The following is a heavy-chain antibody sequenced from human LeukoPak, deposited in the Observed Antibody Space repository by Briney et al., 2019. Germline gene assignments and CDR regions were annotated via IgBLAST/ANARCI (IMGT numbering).Heavy chain of an antibody. Sequence: MASETLSLTCDVSGVSFSTYYWSWIRQSPEKGLEWIGEVNHSGYTNYNPSLKGRVTISVDTSKNQFSLKLSSVTAADTAVYYCARCYCSGGSCTSPGDYYYMDVWGKGTTVTVSS. CDR2: VNHSGYT. CDR3: ARCYCSGGSCTSPGDYYYMDV. V-gene: IGHV4-34*01. CDR1: GVSFSTYY. D-gene: IGHD2-15*01. J-gene: IGHJ6*03.